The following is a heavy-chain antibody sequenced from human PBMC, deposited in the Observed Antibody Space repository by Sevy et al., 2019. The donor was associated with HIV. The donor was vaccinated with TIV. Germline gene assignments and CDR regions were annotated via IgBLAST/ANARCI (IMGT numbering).Heavy chain of an antibody. Sequence: GGSLRLSCAASGFTFSNAWMSWVRQAPGKGLEWVGRIKSKTDGGTKDYAAPVKASITISRDDSKNKLYLQMNSLKTEDTAVYYCTTSLAAAGYHDYWGHGTLVTVSS. J-gene: IGHJ4*01. CDR3: TTSLAAAGYHDY. CDR1: GFTFSNAW. CDR2: IKSKTDGGTK. D-gene: IGHD6-13*01. V-gene: IGHV3-15*01.